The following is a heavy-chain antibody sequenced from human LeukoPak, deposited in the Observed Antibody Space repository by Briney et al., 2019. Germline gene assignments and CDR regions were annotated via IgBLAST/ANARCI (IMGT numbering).Heavy chain of an antibody. CDR3: AKDPDYVWGSLFDY. V-gene: IGHV3-53*01. D-gene: IGHD3-16*01. CDR1: GFTVSSNY. Sequence: PGGSLRLSCAASGFTVSSNYMSWVRQAPGKGLEWVSVIYSGGSTYYADSVKGRFTISRDNSKNTLYLQMNSLRAEDTAVYYCAKDPDYVWGSLFDYWGQGTLVTVSS. CDR2: IYSGGST. J-gene: IGHJ4*02.